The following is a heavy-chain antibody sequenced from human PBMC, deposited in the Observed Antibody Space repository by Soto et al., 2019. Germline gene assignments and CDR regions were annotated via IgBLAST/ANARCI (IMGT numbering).Heavy chain of an antibody. CDR1: GYRFTSYW. Sequence: GESLKISFKGSGYRFTSYWIGWVRQMPGKGLESMGIIYPGDSDTRYSPSFQGQVTISADKSISTAYLQWSSLKASDTAMYYCATPKRYYYDSSGSYYFDYWGQGTLVTVS. J-gene: IGHJ4*02. CDR3: ATPKRYYYDSSGSYYFDY. D-gene: IGHD3-22*01. CDR2: IYPGDSDT. V-gene: IGHV5-51*01.